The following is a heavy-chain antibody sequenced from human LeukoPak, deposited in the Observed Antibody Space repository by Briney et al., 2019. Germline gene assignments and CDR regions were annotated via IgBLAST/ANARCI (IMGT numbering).Heavy chain of an antibody. CDR2: IIPILGIA. CDR1: GGTFNSYA. Sequence: SVKVSCKASGGTFNSYAISWVRQAPGQGLEWMGRIIPILGIANYAQKFQGRVTIIADKSTSTTYMELSSLRSEDTAVYYCARDGHGGRGDYWGQGTLVTVSS. J-gene: IGHJ4*02. CDR3: ARDGHGGRGDY. V-gene: IGHV1-69*04. D-gene: IGHD1-26*01.